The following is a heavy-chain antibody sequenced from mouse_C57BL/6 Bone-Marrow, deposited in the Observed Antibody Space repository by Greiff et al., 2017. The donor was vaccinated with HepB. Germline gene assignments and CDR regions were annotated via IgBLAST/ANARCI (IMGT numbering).Heavy chain of an antibody. Sequence: EVKVEESGGGLVKPGGSLKLSCAASGFTFSDYGMHWVRQAPEKGLEWVAYISSGSSTIYYADTVKGRFTISRDNAKNTLFLQMTSLRSEDTAMYYCASCIITTVVAPYAMDYWGQGTSVTVSS. CDR1: GFTFSDYG. CDR3: ASCIITTVVAPYAMDY. V-gene: IGHV5-17*01. CDR2: ISSGSSTI. D-gene: IGHD1-1*01. J-gene: IGHJ4*01.